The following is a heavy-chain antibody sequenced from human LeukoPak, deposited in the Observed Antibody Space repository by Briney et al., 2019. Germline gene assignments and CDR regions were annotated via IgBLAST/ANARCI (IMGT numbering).Heavy chain of an antibody. D-gene: IGHD3-10*01. CDR3: ASYHGSGSYYNSDAFDI. CDR2: INTNTGNP. V-gene: IGHV7-4-1*02. CDR1: GYTFTSYA. J-gene: IGHJ3*02. Sequence: VASVKVFCKASGYTFTSYAMNWVRQAPGQGLEWMGWINTNTGNPTYAQGFTGRFVFSLDTSVSTAYLQISSLEAEDTAVYYCASYHGSGSYYNSDAFDIWGQGTMVTVSS.